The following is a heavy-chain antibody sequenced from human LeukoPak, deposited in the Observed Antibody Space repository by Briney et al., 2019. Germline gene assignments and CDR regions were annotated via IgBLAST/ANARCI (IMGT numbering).Heavy chain of an antibody. CDR2: IKENGNEQ. Sequence: QSGGSLRLSCAASGFTFSSYWMSWVRQAPGKGPEWVAHIKENGNEQYYADSVKGRFTISRDNVKQSLGLQMNSLRVEDTAVYYCARGPGDFDASDIWGQGTMVTVSS. CDR1: GFTFSSYW. J-gene: IGHJ3*02. CDR3: ARGPGDFDASDI. D-gene: IGHD1-14*01. V-gene: IGHV3-7*01.